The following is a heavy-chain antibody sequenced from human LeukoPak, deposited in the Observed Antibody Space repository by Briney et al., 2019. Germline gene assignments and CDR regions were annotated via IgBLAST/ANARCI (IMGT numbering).Heavy chain of an antibody. CDR3: ARARFKGRFDY. V-gene: IGHV3-7*01. CDR2: IRQDGSET. J-gene: IGHJ4*02. CDR1: GFTFSTQW. Sequence: AGGSLRLSCTASGFTFSTQWMSWVRQALGKGLEWVANIRQDGSETQYVDSMKGRFTISRDNAKNSLYLQMNSLRAEDTAVYYCARARFKGRFDYWGQGTLVTVSS.